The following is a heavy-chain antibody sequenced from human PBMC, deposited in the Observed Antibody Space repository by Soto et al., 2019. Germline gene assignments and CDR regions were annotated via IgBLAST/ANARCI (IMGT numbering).Heavy chain of an antibody. J-gene: IGHJ4*02. CDR1: GGSISSGGYY. D-gene: IGHD3-16*01. CDR3: ARDRNLGGDHYYFDY. V-gene: IGHV4-31*03. CDR2: IYYSGST. Sequence: QVQLQESGPGLVKPSQTLSLTCTVSGGSISSGGYYWSWIRQHPGKGLEWIGYIYYSGSTYYNPSLKSRVTISVDTSKNQFSLKLSSVTAADTAVYYCARDRNLGGDHYYFDYWGQGTLVTVSS.